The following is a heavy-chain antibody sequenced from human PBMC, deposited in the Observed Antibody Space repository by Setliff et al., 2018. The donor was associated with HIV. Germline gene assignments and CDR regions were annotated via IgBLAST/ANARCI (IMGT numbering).Heavy chain of an antibody. V-gene: IGHV1-2*06. CDR1: GYAFTDYS. J-gene: IGHJ4*02. CDR3: ARGVKGIATTGKYYFDY. D-gene: IGHD6-13*01. CDR2: INPDSRGT. Sequence: SVKVSCKTSGYAFTDYSIHWVRQAPGQGLEWVGRINPDSRGTNYAQTFQGRVTMTRDTSVSTAYMELSRLKSDDTAVFYCARGVKGIATTGKYYFDYWGQGTLVTVSS.